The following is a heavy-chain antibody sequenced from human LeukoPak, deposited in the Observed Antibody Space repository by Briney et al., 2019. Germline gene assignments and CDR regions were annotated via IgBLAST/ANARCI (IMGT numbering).Heavy chain of an antibody. CDR2: INWNGGST. J-gene: IGHJ4*02. CDR1: GFTFDDYG. CDR3: ARAKPKNMVRGLIMRRESRYYFDY. D-gene: IGHD3-10*01. Sequence: GGSLRLSCAASGFTFDDYGMSWVRQGPGKGLEWVSGINWNGGSTGYADSVKGRFTISRDNAKNSLYLQMNSLRAEDTAVYYCARAKPKNMVRGLIMRRESRYYFDYWGQGTLVTVSS. V-gene: IGHV3-20*04.